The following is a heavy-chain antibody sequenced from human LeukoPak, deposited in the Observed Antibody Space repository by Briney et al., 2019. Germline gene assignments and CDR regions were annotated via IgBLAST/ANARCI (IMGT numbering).Heavy chain of an antibody. CDR2: IYYSGST. CDR1: GGSISSGGYY. D-gene: IGHD3-16*02. Sequence: SETLSLTCTVSGGSISSGGYYWSWIRQHPGKGLEWIGYIYYSGSTYYNPSLKSRVTISVDTSKNQFSLKLSSVTAADTAVYYCASAYYDYVWGSYRPLNWFDPWGREPWSPSPQ. V-gene: IGHV4-31*03. CDR3: ASAYYDYVWGSYRPLNWFDP. J-gene: IGHJ5*02.